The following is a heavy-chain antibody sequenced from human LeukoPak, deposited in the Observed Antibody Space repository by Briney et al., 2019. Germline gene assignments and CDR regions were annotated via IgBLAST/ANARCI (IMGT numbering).Heavy chain of an antibody. J-gene: IGHJ4*02. CDR1: GFTFDDYA. CDR3: ARVGYDSSGYLTIDY. CDR2: ISWNSGSI. V-gene: IGHV3-9*01. D-gene: IGHD3-22*01. Sequence: GRSLRLSCAASGFTFDDYAMHWVRQAPGKGLEWVSGISWNSGSIGYADSVKGRFTISGDNAKNSLYLQMNSLRAEDTALYYCARVGYDSSGYLTIDYWGQGTLVTVSS.